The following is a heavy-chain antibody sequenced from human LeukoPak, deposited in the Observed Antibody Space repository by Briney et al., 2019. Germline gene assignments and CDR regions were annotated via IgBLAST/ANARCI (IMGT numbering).Heavy chain of an antibody. D-gene: IGHD3-22*01. CDR2: IYTSGSS. V-gene: IGHV4-4*07. CDR1: GGSISSYY. CDR3: ARDPHDSSGHYAGFDY. J-gene: IGHJ4*02. Sequence: PSETLSLTCTVSGGSISSYYWSWIRQPAGKGLEWIGRIYTSGSSNYNPSLNSRVTMSVDTSKNQFSLNLSSVTAADTAVYYCARDPHDSSGHYAGFDYWGQGTLVTVSS.